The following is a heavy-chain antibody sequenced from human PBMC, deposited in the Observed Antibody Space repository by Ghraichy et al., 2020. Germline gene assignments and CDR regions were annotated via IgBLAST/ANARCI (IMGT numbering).Heavy chain of an antibody. D-gene: IGHD3-3*01. CDR3: ARVFSGGYDFWSGYYTYYYYGMDV. CDR1: GGSISSYY. V-gene: IGHV4-59*01. J-gene: IGHJ6*02. Sequence: SETLSLTCTVSGGSISSYYWSWIRQPPGKGLEWIGYIYYSGSTNYNPSLKSRVTISVDTSKNQFSLKLSSVTAADTAVYYCARVFSGGYDFWSGYYTYYYYGMDVWGQGTTVTVSS. CDR2: IYYSGST.